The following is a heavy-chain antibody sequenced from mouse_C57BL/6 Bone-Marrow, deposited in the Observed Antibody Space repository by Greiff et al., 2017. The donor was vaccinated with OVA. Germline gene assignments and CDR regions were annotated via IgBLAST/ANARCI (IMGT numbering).Heavy chain of an antibody. D-gene: IGHD1-1*01. Sequence: EVQVVESGGGLVQPGGSLKLSCAASGFTFSDYYMYWVRQTPEKRLEWVAYISNGGGSTYYPDTVKGRFTISRDNAKNTLYLQMSRLKSEDTAMYYCARQIDYYGSSYAMDYWGQGTSVTVSS. CDR3: ARQIDYYGSSYAMDY. V-gene: IGHV5-12*01. CDR2: ISNGGGST. CDR1: GFTFSDYY. J-gene: IGHJ4*01.